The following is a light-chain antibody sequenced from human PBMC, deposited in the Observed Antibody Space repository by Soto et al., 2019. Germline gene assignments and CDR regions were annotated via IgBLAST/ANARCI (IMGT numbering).Light chain of an antibody. Sequence: QSALTQPASVSGSPGQSLTISCTGTSSDVGGYYVSWYKQHPGKAPQLMIYEVSNRPSGVSNLFSGSKSGNTASLTISGLQAEDEADYYCSSYTSRSTWVFGGGTKLTVL. J-gene: IGLJ3*02. CDR3: SSYTSRSTWV. V-gene: IGLV2-14*01. CDR2: EVS. CDR1: SSDVGGYY.